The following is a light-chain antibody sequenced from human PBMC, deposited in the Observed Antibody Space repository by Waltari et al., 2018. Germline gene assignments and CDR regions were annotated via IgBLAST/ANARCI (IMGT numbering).Light chain of an antibody. CDR3: HSRVVSNVRGA. V-gene: IGLV3-19*01. CDR2: GKD. J-gene: IGLJ2*01. CDR1: SLRSSD. Sequence: SSELTQDPAVSVALGQTVRITCQGDSLRSSDASWYQQKPGQAPILVIYGKDNRPPGIPDRFSGSTSGNTASLTITGSQAEDEADYYCHSRVVSNVRGAFGGGTKLTVL.